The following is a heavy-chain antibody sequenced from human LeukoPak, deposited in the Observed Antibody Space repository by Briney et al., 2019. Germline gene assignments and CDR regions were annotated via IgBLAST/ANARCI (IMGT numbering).Heavy chain of an antibody. Sequence: GASVKLSCKASGYTFTGYYMHWVRQAPGQGLEWMGWINPKSGGTNYAQKFQGRVTMTRDTSISTAYMELSRLRSDDTAVYYCARPNPPTYSNYVWFDPWGQGTLVTVSS. CDR1: GYTFTGYY. CDR3: ARPNPPTYSNYVWFDP. CDR2: INPKSGGT. D-gene: IGHD4-11*01. J-gene: IGHJ5*02. V-gene: IGHV1-2*02.